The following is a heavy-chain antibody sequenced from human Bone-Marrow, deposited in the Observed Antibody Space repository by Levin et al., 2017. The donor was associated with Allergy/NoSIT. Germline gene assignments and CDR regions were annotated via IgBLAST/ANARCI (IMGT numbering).Heavy chain of an antibody. J-gene: IGHJ4*02. V-gene: IGHV3-53*01. CDR2: IYSGGTT. CDR1: EFTVFNNY. D-gene: IGHD2-15*01. Sequence: GGSLRLSCAASEFTVFNNYMSWVRQAPGKGLEWVSLIYSGGTTYYADSVKGRFTISRDNSKNTVYLQMNSLRAEDTAVYYCARNRHCIGGRCYSVWGQGTLVTVSS. CDR3: ARNRHCIGGRCYSV.